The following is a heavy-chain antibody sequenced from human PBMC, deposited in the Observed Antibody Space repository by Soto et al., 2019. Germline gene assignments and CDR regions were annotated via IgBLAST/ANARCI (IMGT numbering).Heavy chain of an antibody. CDR3: ARLVSTSRPYYMDV. CDR1: GFSLSNARMG. CDR2: IFSNDEK. D-gene: IGHD2-2*01. Sequence: SGPTLVNPTETLTLTCTVSGFSLSNARMGVSWIRQPPGKALEWLAHIFSNDEKSYSTSLKSRLTISKDTSKSQVVLTMTNMDPVDTATYYCARLVSTSRPYYMDVWGKGTTVTGSS. J-gene: IGHJ6*03. V-gene: IGHV2-26*01.